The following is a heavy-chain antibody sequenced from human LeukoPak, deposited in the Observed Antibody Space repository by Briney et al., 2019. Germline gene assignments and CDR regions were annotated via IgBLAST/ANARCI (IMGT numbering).Heavy chain of an antibody. Sequence: PSETLSLTCTVSGGSIIGSDYYWGWIRQPPGKGLEWIGHFYYGGSTYYSPSLKSRVSISVDTSNSQFSLNLNSVTAADTAIYYCASSSGFGAFDIWGQGTMVTVSS. V-gene: IGHV4-39*07. CDR2: FYYGGST. J-gene: IGHJ3*02. D-gene: IGHD6-19*01. CDR1: GGSIIGSDYY. CDR3: ASSSGFGAFDI.